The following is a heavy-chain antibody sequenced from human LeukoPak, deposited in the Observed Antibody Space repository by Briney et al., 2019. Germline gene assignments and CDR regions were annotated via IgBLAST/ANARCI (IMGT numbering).Heavy chain of an antibody. CDR1: GFTFSSYG. V-gene: IGHV3-30*02. CDR3: AKDPSSDLYFDY. D-gene: IGHD2-2*01. CDR2: IRYDGSNK. J-gene: IGHJ4*02. Sequence: GGSLRLSCAASGFTFSSYGMHWVRQAPGKGLEWVAFIRYDGSNKYYADSVKGRFTISRDNSKNTLYLQLNSLRAEDTAVYYCAKDPSSDLYFDYWGQGTLVTVSS.